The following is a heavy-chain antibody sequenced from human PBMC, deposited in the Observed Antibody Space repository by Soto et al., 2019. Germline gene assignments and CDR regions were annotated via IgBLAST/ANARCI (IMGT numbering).Heavy chain of an antibody. CDR1: GFTFTTYG. V-gene: IGHV3-33*01. D-gene: IGHD3-22*01. Sequence: QVELVEWGGGVVQPGRSLRISCAASGFTFTTYGMHWVRQAPGKGLEWVAHIWYDGSNKYYADSVKGRFTISRDNSKGPVFLQMNSLRAEDTAVYYCARDGSMILTEWVQGTLVTVSS. J-gene: IGHJ4*02. CDR2: IWYDGSNK. CDR3: ARDGSMILTE.